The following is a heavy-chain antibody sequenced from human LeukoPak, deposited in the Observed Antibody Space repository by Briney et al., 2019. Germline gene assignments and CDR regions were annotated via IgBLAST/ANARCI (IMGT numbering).Heavy chain of an antibody. CDR3: AKDKEGGWYTKASGDAFDI. CDR1: GFTFSSYA. D-gene: IGHD6-19*01. V-gene: IGHV3-23*01. CDR2: ISGSGGST. Sequence: GGSLKLSCAASGFTFSSYAMSWVRQAPGKGLEWVSAISGSGGSTYYADSVKGRFTISRDNSKNTLYLQMNSLRAEDTAVYYCAKDKEGGWYTKASGDAFDIWGQGTMVTVSS. J-gene: IGHJ3*02.